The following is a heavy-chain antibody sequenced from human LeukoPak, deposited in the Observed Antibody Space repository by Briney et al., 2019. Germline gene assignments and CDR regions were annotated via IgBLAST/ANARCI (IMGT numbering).Heavy chain of an antibody. CDR3: ARLDWSTAFDI. CDR2: IYTSGST. J-gene: IGHJ3*02. D-gene: IGHD3-9*01. V-gene: IGHV4-61*02. Sequence: SSETLSLTCTVSGGSISSGSYYWSWIRQPAGKGLEWIGRIYTSGSTNYNPSLKSRVTISVDTSKNQFSLKLSSVTAADTAVYYCARLDWSTAFDIWGQGTMVAVSS. CDR1: GGSISSGSYY.